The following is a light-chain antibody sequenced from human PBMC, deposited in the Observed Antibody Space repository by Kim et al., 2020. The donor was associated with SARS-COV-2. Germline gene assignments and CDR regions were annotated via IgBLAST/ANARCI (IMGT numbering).Light chain of an antibody. V-gene: IGLV3-19*01. CDR3: NSRDSSGNHWV. CDR1: SLRSYY. Sequence: ALGQTVRITCQGDSLRSYYASWYQQKPGQAPILVIYGKNNRPSGIPDRFSGSSSGNTASLTITGAQAEDEAVYYCNSRDSSGNHWVFGGGTQLTVL. J-gene: IGLJ2*01. CDR2: GKN.